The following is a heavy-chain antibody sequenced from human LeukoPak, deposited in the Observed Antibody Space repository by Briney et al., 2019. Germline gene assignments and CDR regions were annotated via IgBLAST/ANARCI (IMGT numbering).Heavy chain of an antibody. V-gene: IGHV3-15*01. CDR3: TTEGYDILTGLYYFDY. CDR1: GFTFSNAW. Sequence: GGPLRLSCAASGFTFSNAWMSWVRQAPGKGLEWVGRIKSKTDGGTTDYAAPVKGRFTISRDDSKNTLYLQMNSLKTEDTAVYYCTTEGYDILTGLYYFDYWGQGTLVTVSS. D-gene: IGHD3-9*01. CDR2: IKSKTDGGTT. J-gene: IGHJ4*02.